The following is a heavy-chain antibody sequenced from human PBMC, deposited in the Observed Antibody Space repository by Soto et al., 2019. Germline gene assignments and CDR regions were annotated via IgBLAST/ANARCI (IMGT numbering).Heavy chain of an antibody. D-gene: IGHD2-21*01. Sequence: GGSLRLSCAASGFTFSSYAMHWVRQAPGKGLEWVASICCSGNNKDYADSSQGRFTISRDNAKSSVFLHMNSLRAEDTAVYYCARDSAFSLAGPIFDFWGQGTLVTVSS. V-gene: IGHV3-21*01. CDR3: ARDSAFSLAGPIFDF. CDR2: ICCSGNNK. J-gene: IGHJ4*01. CDR1: GFTFSSYA.